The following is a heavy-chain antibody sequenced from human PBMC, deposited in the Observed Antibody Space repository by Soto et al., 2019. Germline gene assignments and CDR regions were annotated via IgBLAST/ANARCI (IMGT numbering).Heavy chain of an antibody. CDR3: ARGAAVWQLASGDYYYMDV. V-gene: IGHV1-8*01. J-gene: IGHJ6*03. D-gene: IGHD6-6*01. Sequence: GPSVKVSCKASGYTFTSYDINWVRQATGQGLEWMGWMNPNSGNTGYAQKFQGRVTMTRNTSISTAYMELSSLRSEDTAVYYCARGAAVWQLASGDYYYMDVWGKGTTVTVSS. CDR1: GYTFTSYD. CDR2: MNPNSGNT.